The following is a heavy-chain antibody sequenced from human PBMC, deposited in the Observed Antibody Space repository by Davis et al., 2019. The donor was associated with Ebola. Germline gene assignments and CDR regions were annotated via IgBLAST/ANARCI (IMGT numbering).Heavy chain of an antibody. D-gene: IGHD6-6*01. V-gene: IGHV3-9*01. CDR2: ISWNSGSI. Sequence: PGGSLRLSCAASGFTFDDYAMHWVRQAPGKGLEWVSGISWNSGSIGYADSVKGRFTISRDNAKNSLYLQMNSLRAEDTALYYCAKGGTFRSSIAAEFGYWGQGTLVTVSS. J-gene: IGHJ4*02. CDR1: GFTFDDYA. CDR3: AKGGTFRSSIAAEFGY.